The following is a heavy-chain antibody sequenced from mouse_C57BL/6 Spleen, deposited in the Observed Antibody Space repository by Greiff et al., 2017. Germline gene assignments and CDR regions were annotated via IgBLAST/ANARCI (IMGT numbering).Heavy chain of an antibody. CDR1: GYTFTDYN. CDR2: INPNNGGT. V-gene: IGHV1-18*01. CDR3: ARRGYGSSHWYFDV. D-gene: IGHD1-1*01. Sequence: VQLQQSGPELVKPGASVKIPCKASGYTFTDYNMDWVKQSHGKSLEWIGDINPNNGGTIYNQKFKGKATLTVDKSSSTAYMELRSLTSEDTAVYYCARRGYGSSHWYFDVGGTGTTVTVSS. J-gene: IGHJ1*03.